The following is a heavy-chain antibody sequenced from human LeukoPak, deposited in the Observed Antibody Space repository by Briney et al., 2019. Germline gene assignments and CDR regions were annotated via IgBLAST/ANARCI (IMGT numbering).Heavy chain of an antibody. CDR1: GGSFSGYY. CDR2: INHSGST. Sequence: PSETLSLTWAVYGGSFSGYYWSWIRQPPGKGLEWIGEINHSGSTNYNPSLKSRVTISVDTSKNQFSLKLSSVTAADTAVYYCARGESPNYDSSGYYCDYWGQGTLVTVSS. V-gene: IGHV4-34*01. D-gene: IGHD3-22*01. CDR3: ARGESPNYDSSGYYCDY. J-gene: IGHJ4*02.